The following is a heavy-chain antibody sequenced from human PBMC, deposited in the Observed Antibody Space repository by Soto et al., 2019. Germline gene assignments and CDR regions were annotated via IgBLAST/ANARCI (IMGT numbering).Heavy chain of an antibody. Sequence: PXESLSVTRTVSGGSVSSGRYDWSWIRQPPGKGLEWIGYIYYSGSTNYNPSLKSRVTISVDTSKNQFSLKLSSVTAADTAVYYCAREGWELSYYFDDWGQGTLVTVSS. V-gene: IGHV4-61*01. J-gene: IGHJ4*02. CDR3: AREGWELSYYFDD. D-gene: IGHD1-26*01. CDR2: IYYSGST. CDR1: GGSVSSGRYD.